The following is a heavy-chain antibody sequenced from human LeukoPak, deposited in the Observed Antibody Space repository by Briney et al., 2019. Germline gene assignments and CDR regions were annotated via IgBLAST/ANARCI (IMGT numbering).Heavy chain of an antibody. V-gene: IGHV4-59*01. J-gene: IGHJ3*02. D-gene: IGHD4-23*01. CDR3: ARGGTAVVTPYAFDI. Sequence: SETLSLTCTVSGGSISTYYWSWIRQPLGKGLEWIGYIYYSGSTNYNPSVKSRVTMSVDTSKKQFSLNLSSLTAADTAVYYCARGGTAVVTPYAFDIWGQGTMVTVSS. CDR1: GGSISTYY. CDR2: IYYSGST.